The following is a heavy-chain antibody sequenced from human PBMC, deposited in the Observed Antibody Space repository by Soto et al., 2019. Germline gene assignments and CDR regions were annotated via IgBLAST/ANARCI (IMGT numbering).Heavy chain of an antibody. Sequence: QITLKDSGPTLVKPTQTLTLTCTFSGFSLSTSGVGVGWIRQPPGKALEWLAVIYWDDYKHYSPSLKSRLTITKDTSKNQVVLTMTNMDPVDTATYYCAHKGYGDYPLDYWGQGTLLTVSS. D-gene: IGHD4-17*01. CDR3: AHKGYGDYPLDY. V-gene: IGHV2-5*02. CDR1: GFSLSTSGVG. CDR2: IYWDDYK. J-gene: IGHJ4*02.